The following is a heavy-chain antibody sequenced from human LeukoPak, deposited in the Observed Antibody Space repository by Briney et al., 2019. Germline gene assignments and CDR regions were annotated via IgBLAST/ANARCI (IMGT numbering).Heavy chain of an antibody. CDR1: GFTFSSYS. CDR2: ISSSSSYI. CDR3: ARGRGYYGSGIDY. J-gene: IGHJ4*02. D-gene: IGHD3-10*01. V-gene: IGHV3-21*01. Sequence: GGSLRLSCAASGFTFSSYSMNWVRQAPGKGLEWVSSISSSSSYIYYADSVKGRFTISRDNAKNSLYLQMNSLRAEDTAVYYCARGRGYYGSGIDYWGQGTLVTVSS.